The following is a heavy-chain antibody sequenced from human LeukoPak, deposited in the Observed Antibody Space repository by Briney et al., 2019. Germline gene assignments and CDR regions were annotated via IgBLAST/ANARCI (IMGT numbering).Heavy chain of an antibody. CDR2: ISWNSGSI. CDR1: GFTFDDYA. D-gene: IGHD2-2*01. V-gene: IGHV3-9*01. CDR3: ARTAYCSSTSCYAGTGWFDP. J-gene: IGHJ5*02. Sequence: GRSLRLSCAASGFTFDDYAMHWVRQAPGKGLEWVSGISWNSGSIGYADSVKGRFTISRDNAKNSLYLQMNSLRAEDTAVYYCARTAYCSSTSCYAGTGWFDPWGQGTLVTVSS.